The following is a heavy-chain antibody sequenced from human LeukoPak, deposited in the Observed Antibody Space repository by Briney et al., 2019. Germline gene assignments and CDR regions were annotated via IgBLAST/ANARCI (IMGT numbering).Heavy chain of an antibody. CDR2: IKQDGSEK. CDR3: ARDPLGGQLLQDNWFDP. V-gene: IGHV3-7*01. D-gene: IGHD2-2*01. CDR1: GFTFSSYW. J-gene: IGHJ5*02. Sequence: PGRTLRLSCAASGFTFSSYWMSWVRQARGKGREEVANIKQDGSEKYYVDSGKGRFTISRDNAENSLYLQMNSLRAEDTAVYYCARDPLGGQLLQDNWFDPWGQGTLVTVSS.